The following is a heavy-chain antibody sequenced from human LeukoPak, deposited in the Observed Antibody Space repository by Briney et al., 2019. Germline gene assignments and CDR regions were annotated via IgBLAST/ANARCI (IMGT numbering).Heavy chain of an antibody. J-gene: IGHJ4*02. D-gene: IGHD7-27*01. CDR1: GFIFRSYA. CDR2: IDSSGGST. V-gene: IGHV3-23*01. Sequence: GGSLRLSCAASGFIFRSYAMIWVRQAPGKGLEWVSVIDSSGGSTYYADSVKGRFTISRDNSKDTLFLQMNSLRVEDTALYYCAKDEVPGDSIISIDYWGQGTLVTVSS. CDR3: AKDEVPGDSIISIDY.